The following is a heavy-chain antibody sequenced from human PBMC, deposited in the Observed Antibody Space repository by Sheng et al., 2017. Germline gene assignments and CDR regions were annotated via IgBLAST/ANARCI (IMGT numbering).Heavy chain of an antibody. J-gene: IGHJ3*02. CDR2: VREDEGQK. V-gene: IGHV3-7*01. D-gene: IGHD2-8*01. Sequence: EVLLVESGGGLVQPGGSLRLSCATSGFSFDMYWMFWLRQAPGRGLEWVASVREDEGQKDYLDAVNGRFTIFRDNAKKSLYLQMNSLRVEDTAVYYCARDPFTKAFDIWGQ. CDR1: GFSFDMYW. CDR3: ARDPFTKAFDI.